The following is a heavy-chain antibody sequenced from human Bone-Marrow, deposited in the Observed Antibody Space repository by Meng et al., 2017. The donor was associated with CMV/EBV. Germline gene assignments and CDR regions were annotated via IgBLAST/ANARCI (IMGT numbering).Heavy chain of an antibody. CDR3: ARDLHYDFWSGYLRYYGMDV. D-gene: IGHD3-3*01. V-gene: IGHV3-66*02. J-gene: IGHJ6*01. CDR2: IYSGGST. CDR1: GFTVSSNY. Sequence: GESLKISCAASGFTVSSNYMSWVRQAPGKGLEWVSVIYSGGSTYYADSVKGRFTISRDNSKNTLYLQMNSLRAEDTAVYYCARDLHYDFWSGYLRYYGMDVWGQGTTVTCSS.